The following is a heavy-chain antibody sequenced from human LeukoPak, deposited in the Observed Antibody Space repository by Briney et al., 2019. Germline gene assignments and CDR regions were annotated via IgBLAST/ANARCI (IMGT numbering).Heavy chain of an antibody. CDR1: GFSFSSYG. V-gene: IGHV3-33*01. D-gene: IGHD3-10*01. CDR3: ARDQRGLSYSKYYFDY. Sequence: GRSLRLSCAASGFSFSSYGMHWVRQAPGKGLEWVAVIWYDGTNKYYADSVKGRFTISRDNSKNTLYLQMNSLRAEDTAVYYCARDQRGLSYSKYYFDYWGQGTLVTVSS. J-gene: IGHJ4*02. CDR2: IWYDGTNK.